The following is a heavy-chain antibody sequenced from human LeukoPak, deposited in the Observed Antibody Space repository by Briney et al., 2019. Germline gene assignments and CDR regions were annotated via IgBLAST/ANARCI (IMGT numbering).Heavy chain of an antibody. J-gene: IGHJ4*02. Sequence: PSETLSLTCTVSGGSISSSSYYWGWIRQPPGKGLEWIGSIYYSGSTYYNPSLKSRVTISVDTSKNQFSLKLSSVTAADTAVYYCARDLPMVATIGGGSSDYWGQGTLVTVSS. CDR2: IYYSGST. CDR3: ARDLPMVATIGGGSSDY. D-gene: IGHD5-12*01. CDR1: GGSISSSSYY. V-gene: IGHV4-39*07.